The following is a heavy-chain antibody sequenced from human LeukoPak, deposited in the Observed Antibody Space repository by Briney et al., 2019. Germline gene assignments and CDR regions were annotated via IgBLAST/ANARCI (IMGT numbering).Heavy chain of an antibody. J-gene: IGHJ5*01. Sequence: SETLSLTCAVYGGSFSGYYWSWIRQPPGKGLEWIGEINHSGSTKYNPSLKSRGTISIDTSRRQFFLKLNSVTAADTAVYFCALAPNSNWFDFWGPGTLVTVSS. CDR1: GGSFSGYY. V-gene: IGHV4-34*01. D-gene: IGHD2-8*01. CDR2: INHSGST. CDR3: ALAPNSNWFDF.